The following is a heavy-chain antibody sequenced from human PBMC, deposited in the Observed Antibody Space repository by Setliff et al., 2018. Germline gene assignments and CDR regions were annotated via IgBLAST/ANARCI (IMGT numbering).Heavy chain of an antibody. CDR1: GGTFSSYG. CDR2: TIPVFGTT. CDR3: ARGYYDSYARYYVVGDY. V-gene: IGHV1-69*05. D-gene: IGHD3-22*01. Sequence: VASVKVSCKASGGTFSSYGISWVRQAPGQGLEWMGGTIPVFGTTDYAQKFQGRVTIMTDESTSTVYMELSSLRTEDTAVYYCARGYYDSYARYYVVGDYWGQGTPVTVSS. J-gene: IGHJ4*02.